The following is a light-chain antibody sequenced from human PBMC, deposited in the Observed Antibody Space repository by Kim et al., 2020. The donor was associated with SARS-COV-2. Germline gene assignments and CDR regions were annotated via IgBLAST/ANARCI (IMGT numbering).Light chain of an antibody. J-gene: IGLJ1*01. Sequence: RVTLSCTGSSSNIGAGYDVPWYQLLPGTAPNLLIYGNSNRPSGVPDRFSGSKSGTSASLAITGLQAEDEADYYCQSYDSSLSGWVFGTGTKVTVL. V-gene: IGLV1-40*01. CDR1: SSNIGAGYD. CDR2: GNS. CDR3: QSYDSSLSGWV.